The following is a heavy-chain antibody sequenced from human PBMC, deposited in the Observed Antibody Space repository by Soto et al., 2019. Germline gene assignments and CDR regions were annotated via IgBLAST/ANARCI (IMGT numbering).Heavy chain of an antibody. CDR3: ARGRYYDFWSMDV. V-gene: IGHV1-8*01. Sequence: ASVKVSCKASGYTFTRHDINWVRQATGQGLEWMGWMNPNSGNTGYGEKFQGRVSTTRDTAIGTAYMELSSLRSEDTAVYYCARGRYYDFWSMDVWGQGTTVTVSS. J-gene: IGHJ6*02. D-gene: IGHD3-3*01. CDR2: MNPNSGNT. CDR1: GYTFTRHD.